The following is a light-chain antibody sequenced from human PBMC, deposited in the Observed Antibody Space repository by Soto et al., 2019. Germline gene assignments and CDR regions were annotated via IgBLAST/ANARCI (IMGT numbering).Light chain of an antibody. V-gene: IGLV2-14*03. Sequence: QSALTQPASVSGSPGQSITISCTGTSSDIGGYNSVSWYQQHPGKAPKLMIYEVSNRPSGVSNRFSGSKSGNTASLTISGLQAEDEAVYYCSSYTSGSSVVFGGGTKLTVL. CDR2: EVS. CDR1: SSDIGGYNS. CDR3: SSYTSGSSVV. J-gene: IGLJ2*01.